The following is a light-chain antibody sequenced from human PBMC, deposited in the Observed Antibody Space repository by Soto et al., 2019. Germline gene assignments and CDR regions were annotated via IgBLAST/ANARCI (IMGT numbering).Light chain of an antibody. Sequence: QSALTQPPSASGSPGQSVTISCTGTSSDVGGYNYVSWYQQHPGKAPKLMIFEVSNRPSGVSYRFSGSKSGNTASLTISGLQAEDEADYYCSSYTSSSTLDVFGSGTKVTVL. J-gene: IGLJ1*01. CDR1: SSDVGGYNY. CDR3: SSYTSSSTLDV. CDR2: EVS. V-gene: IGLV2-14*01.